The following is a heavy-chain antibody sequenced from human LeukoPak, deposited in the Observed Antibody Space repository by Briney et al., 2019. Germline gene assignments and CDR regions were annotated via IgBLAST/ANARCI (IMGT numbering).Heavy chain of an antibody. V-gene: IGHV3-48*01. CDR3: AKRLHSGS. Sequence: GGSLRLSCAASGFTFSSCSMNWVRQAPGTGLEWVSYISSSSSTIYYADSVKGRFTISRDNSKNTLYLQMNSLRAEDTAVYYCAKRLHSGSWGQGTLVTVSS. J-gene: IGHJ5*02. CDR2: ISSSSSTI. CDR1: GFTFSSCS. D-gene: IGHD6-19*01.